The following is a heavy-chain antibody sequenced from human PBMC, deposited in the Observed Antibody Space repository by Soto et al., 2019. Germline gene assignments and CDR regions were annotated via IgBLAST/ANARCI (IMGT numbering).Heavy chain of an antibody. CDR1: GFSLTETGMG. CDR3: AHRRSGYSDS. CDR2: IYWDDDK. J-gene: IGHJ4*02. V-gene: IGHV2-5*02. Sequence: QITLKESGPTLVKPTQTLTLTCTFSGFSLTETGMGVGWIRQPPGKALEWLALIYWDDDKRYSPSLKRGLTISKDASKNQVVLTKTNVDAVDTATYSGAHRRSGYSDSWGQGTLVTVSS.